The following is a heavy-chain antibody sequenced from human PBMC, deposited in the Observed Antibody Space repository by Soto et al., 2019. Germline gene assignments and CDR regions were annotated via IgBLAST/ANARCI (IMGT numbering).Heavy chain of an antibody. Sequence: QVQLVESGGGVVQPGGSLRLSCAASGFTFSIFGMHWVRQAPGKGLEWVAVISSDGTNKYYADFVWGRFTISRDNSKNTLYLQMNSLGAEDTALYYCAKSTTHQRGYSNGLFDYWGRGVLVAVSS. CDR2: ISSDGTNK. CDR1: GFTFSIFG. D-gene: IGHD5-18*01. V-gene: IGHV3-30*18. J-gene: IGHJ4*02. CDR3: AKSTTHQRGYSNGLFDY.